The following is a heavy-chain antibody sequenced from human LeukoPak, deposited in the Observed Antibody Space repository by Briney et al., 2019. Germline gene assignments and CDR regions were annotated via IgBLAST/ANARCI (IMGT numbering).Heavy chain of an antibody. V-gene: IGHV3-74*01. CDR2: INSDGSST. CDR3: AKCTTTCYANAFHI. Sequence: PGGSLRLSCAASGLTFSRYWMHWVRQAPGKGLVWVSRINSDGSSTTYADSVKGRFTISRDNAKDTLYLQMNSLRAEDTAVYYCAKCTTTCYANAFHIWGQGTMVTVSS. J-gene: IGHJ3*02. D-gene: IGHD2-2*01. CDR1: GLTFSRYW.